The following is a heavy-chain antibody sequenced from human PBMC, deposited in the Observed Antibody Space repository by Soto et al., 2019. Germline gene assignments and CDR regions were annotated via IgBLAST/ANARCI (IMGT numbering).Heavy chain of an antibody. Sequence: QVQLQESGPGLVKPSETLSLTCTVSGGSISSYYWSWIRQPAGKGLEWIGRIYTSGSTNYNPSLKSRVTMSVDTSKNQFSLKLSSVTAADTAVYYCARDSYYDCWSGSPRYGMDVWGQGTTVTVSS. CDR1: GGSISSYY. V-gene: IGHV4-4*07. CDR3: ARDSYYDCWSGSPRYGMDV. D-gene: IGHD3-3*01. CDR2: IYTSGST. J-gene: IGHJ6*02.